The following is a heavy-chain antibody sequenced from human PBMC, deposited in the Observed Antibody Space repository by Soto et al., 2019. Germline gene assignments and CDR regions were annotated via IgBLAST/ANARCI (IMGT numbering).Heavy chain of an antibody. D-gene: IGHD3-9*01. V-gene: IGHV3-33*01. CDR1: GFTFSSYG. CDR3: ARDEIVTGYDYYYYYMDY. CDR2: IWYDGSNI. Sequence: GGSLRLSCAASGFTFSSYGMHWVRQAPGKGLEWVAAIWYDGSNIYYADSVKGRFTISRDNSKNTLYLQMNSLRAEDTAVYYCARDEIVTGYDYYYYYMDYWGKGTTVTVSS. J-gene: IGHJ6*03.